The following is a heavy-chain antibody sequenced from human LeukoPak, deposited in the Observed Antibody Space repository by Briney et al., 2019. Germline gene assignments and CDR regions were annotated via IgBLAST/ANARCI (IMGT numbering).Heavy chain of an antibody. CDR1: GFTVSSNS. CDR3: ARRAGAYSHPYDY. D-gene: IGHD4/OR15-4a*01. J-gene: IGHJ4*02. CDR2: IYSDNT. Sequence: GGSLRLSCTVSGFTVSSNSMSWVRHAPGKGLEWVSFIYSDNTHYSDSVKGRFTISRDNSKNTLYLQMNSLRAEDTAVYYCARRAGAYSHPYDYWGQGTLVAVSS. V-gene: IGHV3-53*01.